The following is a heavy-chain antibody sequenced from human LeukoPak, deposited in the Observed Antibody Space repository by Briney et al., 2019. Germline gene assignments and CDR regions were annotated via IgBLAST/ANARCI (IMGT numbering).Heavy chain of an antibody. CDR1: GGSISSYY. CDR2: IYYSGST. Sequence: KSSETLSLTCTVSGGSISSYYWSWIRQPPGKGLEWIGYIYYSGSTNYNPSLKSRVTISVDTSKNQFSLKLSSVTAADTAVYYCARVLAEASGWYRRGYYFDYWGQGTLVTVSS. V-gene: IGHV4-59*01. J-gene: IGHJ4*02. CDR3: ARVLAEASGWYRRGYYFDY. D-gene: IGHD6-19*01.